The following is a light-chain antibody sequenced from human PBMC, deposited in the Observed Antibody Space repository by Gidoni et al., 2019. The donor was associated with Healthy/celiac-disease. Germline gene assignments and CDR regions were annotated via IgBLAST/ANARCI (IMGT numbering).Light chain of an antibody. CDR1: QSVSSW. V-gene: IGKV1-5*03. CDR2: KAA. J-gene: IGKJ1*01. CDR3: QQYNSYPWT. Sequence: DIQMTQSPSTLSASVGARVTITCRASQSVSSWLAWYQQKPGKAPKLLIYKAASLESGVPSRFSGSGYGTELTLTISSLQPDDFATYYCQQYNSYPWTFGQGTKVEIK.